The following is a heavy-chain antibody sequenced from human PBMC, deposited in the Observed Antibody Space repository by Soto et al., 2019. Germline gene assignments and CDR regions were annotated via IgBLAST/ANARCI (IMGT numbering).Heavy chain of an antibody. CDR3: AKGIQLTPPDFYYYYGMDV. CDR1: GFTFRIYG. CDR2: ISYDGNNK. D-gene: IGHD5-18*01. V-gene: IGHV3-30*18. J-gene: IGHJ6*02. Sequence: QVQLVESGGGVVQPGRSLRLSCAASGFTFRIYGMHWVRQAPGKGLEWVAVISYDGNNKYSADSVKGRFTISRDNSKNPLYLQMNSLRAEDTAVDYCAKGIQLTPPDFYYYYGMDVWGQGTTVTVSS.